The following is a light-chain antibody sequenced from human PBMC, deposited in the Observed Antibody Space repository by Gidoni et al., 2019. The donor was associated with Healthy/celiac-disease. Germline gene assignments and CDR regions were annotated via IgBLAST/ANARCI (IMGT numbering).Light chain of an antibody. CDR2: GAS. CDR1: QSVSSSY. CDR3: QQYGSSPRT. J-gene: IGKJ2*01. Sequence: EIVLTQSPGTLSLSPGERATLSCRASQSVSSSYLAWYQQKPGQAPRLLIYGASSRATGIPDRCSGSGSGTDFTLTISRLEPEDSAVYYCQQYGSSPRTFGQGTKLEIK. V-gene: IGKV3-20*01.